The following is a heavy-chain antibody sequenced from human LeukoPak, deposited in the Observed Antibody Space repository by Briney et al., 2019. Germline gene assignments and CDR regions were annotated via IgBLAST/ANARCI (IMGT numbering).Heavy chain of an antibody. Sequence: GGSLRLSCAASGFTFSTYAMSWVRQAPGKGLEWVAGTSGSGSSTYYADSVKGRFTISRDNSRNILYLQMHSLRAEDTAVYYCAKGWLKSSLDGFDIWGQGTMVTVSS. V-gene: IGHV3-23*01. J-gene: IGHJ3*02. CDR1: GFTFSTYA. CDR2: TSGSGSST. CDR3: AKGWLKSSLDGFDI. D-gene: IGHD3-10*01.